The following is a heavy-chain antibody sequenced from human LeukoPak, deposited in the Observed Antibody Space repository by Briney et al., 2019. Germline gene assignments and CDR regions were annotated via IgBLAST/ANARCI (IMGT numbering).Heavy chain of an antibody. CDR2: IYYSGST. J-gene: IGHJ5*02. CDR3: ARRGRGAAVFDP. V-gene: IGHV4-39*07. CDR1: GGSITSNTYF. D-gene: IGHD3-10*01. Sequence: SETLSLTCIVSGGSITSNTYFWDWIRQTPGKGLEWIGSIYYSGSTYYNPSLKSRVTISVDTSKNQFSLKLSSVTAADTAVYYCARRGRGAAVFDPWGQGTLVTVSS.